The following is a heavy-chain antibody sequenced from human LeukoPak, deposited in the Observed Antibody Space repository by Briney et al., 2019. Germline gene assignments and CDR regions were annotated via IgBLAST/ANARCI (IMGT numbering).Heavy chain of an antibody. Sequence: PGGSLRLSCAASGFTFSSYSMNWVRQAPGKELEWVSYISSSSTTIHYADSVKGRFTISRDNAKNSLYLQMNSLRAEDTAVYYCARVEWGGYRKDYWGQGTLVTVSS. D-gene: IGHD3-16*02. J-gene: IGHJ4*02. V-gene: IGHV3-48*01. CDR1: GFTFSSYS. CDR3: ARVEWGGYRKDY. CDR2: ISSSSTTI.